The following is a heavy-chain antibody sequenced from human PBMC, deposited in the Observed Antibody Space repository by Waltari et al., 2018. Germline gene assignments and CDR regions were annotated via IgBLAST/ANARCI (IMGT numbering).Heavy chain of an antibody. CDR1: GYTFTSYS. J-gene: IGHJ4*02. D-gene: IGHD3-10*01. Sequence: QVQLVQSGAEVKKPGASVKVSCKASGYTFTSYSMHWVRQAPGQGLEWRGRINPNSGGTNDAQKLKGRVTMTRDTSSSTAYMELSRLRSDDTAVYYCARFGGAGDYWGQGTLVTVSS. CDR2: INPNSGGT. CDR3: ARFGGAGDY. V-gene: IGHV1-2*06.